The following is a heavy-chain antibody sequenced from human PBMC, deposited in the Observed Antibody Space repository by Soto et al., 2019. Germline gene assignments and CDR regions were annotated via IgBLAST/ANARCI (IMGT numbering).Heavy chain of an antibody. V-gene: IGHV3-23*01. J-gene: IGHJ5*02. D-gene: IGHD6-6*01. CDR2: LTSSGGIT. CDR1: GYAFIAYA. CDR3: ARGIVAARFVYWFDP. Sequence: QPGGSLRLSCTASGYAFIAYAMSWVRQTPGKGLEWVSALTSSGGITYYSDSVKGRFTISRDNSNNTLYLQMNRLRAEDTAVYYWARGIVAARFVYWFDPRGQVTLVP.